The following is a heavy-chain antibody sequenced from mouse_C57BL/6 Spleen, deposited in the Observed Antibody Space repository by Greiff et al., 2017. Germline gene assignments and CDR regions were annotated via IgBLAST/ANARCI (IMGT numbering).Heavy chain of an antibody. CDR1: GYAFSSSW. CDR2: IYPGDGDT. V-gene: IGHV1-82*01. Sequence: QVQLQQSVPELVKPGASVKISCKASGYAFSSSWMNWVKQRPGKGLEWIGRIYPGDGDTNYNGKFKGKATLTADKSSSTAYMQLSSLTSEDSAVYFCARGGGVYYDYGGYFDYWGQGTTLTVSS. D-gene: IGHD2-4*01. J-gene: IGHJ2*01. CDR3: ARGGGVYYDYGGYFDY.